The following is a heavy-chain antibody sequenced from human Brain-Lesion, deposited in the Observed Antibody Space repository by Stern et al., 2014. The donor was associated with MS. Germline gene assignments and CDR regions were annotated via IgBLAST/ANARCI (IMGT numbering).Heavy chain of an antibody. J-gene: IGHJ4*01. V-gene: IGHV3-66*02. Sequence: EVQLVESGGDLFQPGGSLRLTCAASGFIVSGNYMSWVRQAPGKGLEWVSVIYSGGDTKYGDSVKGRFIISRDTSKNELYLQMNSLRPEDTAVYYCARNGGWYGSGYFDNWGLGTLVTVSS. CDR3: ARNGGWYGSGYFDN. D-gene: IGHD6-19*01. CDR2: IYSGGDT. CDR1: GFIVSGNY.